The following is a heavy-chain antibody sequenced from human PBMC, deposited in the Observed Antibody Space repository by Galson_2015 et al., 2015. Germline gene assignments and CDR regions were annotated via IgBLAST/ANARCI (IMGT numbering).Heavy chain of an antibody. D-gene: IGHD1-14*01. V-gene: IGHV3-23*01. CDR3: AKAKSTTRIGPFDY. J-gene: IGHJ4*02. CDR2: IVGSGVIT. Sequence: SLRLSCAASGFTLTSYDMNWVRQAPGKGLEWFSAIVGSGVITYYADSVKGRFTVSRDNSKSTVFLQMNSLRAEDTAVYYCAKAKSTTRIGPFDYWGQGTLVTVSS. CDR1: GFTLTSYD.